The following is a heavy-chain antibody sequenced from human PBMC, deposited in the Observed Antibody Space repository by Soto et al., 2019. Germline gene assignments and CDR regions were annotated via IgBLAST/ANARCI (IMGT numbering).Heavy chain of an antibody. V-gene: IGHV1-18*01. D-gene: IGHD3-3*01. CDR3: ATSYDSGFDP. CDR1: GYSFSTYA. Sequence: QLQLMQSGGEAKNPGASVKVSCEASGYSFSTYAISWLRQATGQGLEWMGLITPNNGYTNYAQKFQGRLILTTDIPSSTAYMERTSLRYDDTAMYYCATSYDSGFDPWGQGTLVSVS. CDR2: ITPNNGYT. J-gene: IGHJ5*02.